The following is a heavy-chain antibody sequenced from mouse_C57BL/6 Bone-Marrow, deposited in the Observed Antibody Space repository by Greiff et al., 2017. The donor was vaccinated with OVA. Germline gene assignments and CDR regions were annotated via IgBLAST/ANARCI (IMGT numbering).Heavy chain of an antibody. J-gene: IGHJ2*01. CDR3: ATWDY. V-gene: IGHV1-61*01. CDR1: GYTLTSYW. Sequence: QVQLQQPGAELVGPGSSVKLSCKASGYTLTSYWMDWVKQRPGQGLEWIGNIYASDSETHYNQKFKDKATLTALKSSSTAYMQLSSLSSEDSAVYYCATWDYWGQGTPLTVSS. CDR2: IYASDSET.